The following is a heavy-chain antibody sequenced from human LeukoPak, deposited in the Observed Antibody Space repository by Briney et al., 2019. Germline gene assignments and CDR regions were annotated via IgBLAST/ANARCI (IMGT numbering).Heavy chain of an antibody. J-gene: IGHJ5*02. CDR1: GGSISSYY. Sequence: SETLSLTCTVSGGSISSYYWSWIRQPLGKGLEWIGYIYDSGTTNYNPSLKSRVTISVDTSKNQFSLKLSSVTAADTAVYYCASRPDSGDWFDPWGQGTLVTVSS. CDR3: ASRPDSGDWFDP. D-gene: IGHD4-17*01. CDR2: IYDSGTT. V-gene: IGHV4-59*01.